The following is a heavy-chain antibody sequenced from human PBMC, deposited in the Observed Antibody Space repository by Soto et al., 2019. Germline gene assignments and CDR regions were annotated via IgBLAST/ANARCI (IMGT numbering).Heavy chain of an antibody. Sequence: FTFSRDNSKNTLYLQMNSLRAEDTAVYYCASTQSSGSPFDYWGQGTLVTVSS. V-gene: IGHV3-30*01. J-gene: IGHJ4*02. D-gene: IGHD3-22*01. CDR3: ASTQSSGSPFDY.